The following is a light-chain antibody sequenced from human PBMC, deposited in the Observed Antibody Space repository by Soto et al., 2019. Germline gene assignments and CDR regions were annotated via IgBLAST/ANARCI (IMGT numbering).Light chain of an antibody. Sequence: ESVLTQSPGTLSLSPGERATLSCRASQSVSSNYLAWYQRKPGQAPRLLIYGASSSATDIPNRFSGSGSGTDFTLTITRLEPEDFAVYFCQQYGGSPPTFGQGTKVEIK. CDR2: GAS. J-gene: IGKJ1*01. V-gene: IGKV3-20*01. CDR3: QQYGGSPPT. CDR1: QSVSSNY.